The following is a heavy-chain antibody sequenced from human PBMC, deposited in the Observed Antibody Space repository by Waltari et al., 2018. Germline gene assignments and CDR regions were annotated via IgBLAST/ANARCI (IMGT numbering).Heavy chain of an antibody. Sequence: EVQLVESGGGLVQPGGSLRLSCTAPGFTFSSYGMTWVRQAPGKGLEWVSAIGGSTGSTNYAGSVRGRFTISRDNSKNTLYLQMNSLRAEDTALYYCAKSGRSPWAFDIWGQGTMVTVSS. CDR2: IGGSTGST. D-gene: IGHD3-10*01. CDR1: GFTFSSYG. CDR3: AKSGRSPWAFDI. V-gene: IGHV3-23*04. J-gene: IGHJ3*02.